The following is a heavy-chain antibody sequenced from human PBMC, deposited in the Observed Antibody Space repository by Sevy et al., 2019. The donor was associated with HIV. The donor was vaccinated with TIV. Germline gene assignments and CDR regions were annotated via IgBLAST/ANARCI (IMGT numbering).Heavy chain of an antibody. CDR3: ARDRSGSAMDV. D-gene: IGHD3-22*01. CDR2: IIPVLHKP. Sequence: ASVKVSCKTSGDTYNNYAISWVRQAPGQGLEWMGEIIPVLHKPKFAQRSQGRVSITADESTTTVYMELSGLRSDDTAVYYCARDRSGSAMDVWGQGTTVTVSS. V-gene: IGHV1-69*10. CDR1: GDTYNNYA. J-gene: IGHJ6*01.